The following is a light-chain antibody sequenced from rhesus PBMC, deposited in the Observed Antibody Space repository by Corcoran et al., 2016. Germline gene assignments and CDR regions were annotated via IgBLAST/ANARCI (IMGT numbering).Light chain of an antibody. CDR1: QGISSY. V-gene: IGKV1-25*01. CDR3: QQHNSYPLT. J-gene: IGKJ4*01. Sequence: DIQMTQSPSSLSASVGDRVTITCRASQGISSYLAWYQQKQGKAPKLLIYAASTLQSGVPSRFSGSGSGTDFTLTISSLQPEDFATYYCQQHNSYPLTFGGGTKVELK. CDR2: AAS.